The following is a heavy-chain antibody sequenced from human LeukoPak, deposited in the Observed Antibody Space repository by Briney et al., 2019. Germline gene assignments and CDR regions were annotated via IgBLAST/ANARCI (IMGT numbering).Heavy chain of an antibody. CDR2: INHSGST. J-gene: IGHJ4*02. CDR1: GGSFSGYY. CDR3: ARGTPYYYDSSGYYYGDY. Sequence: LETLSLTCAVYGGSFSGYYWSWIRQPPGKGLEWIGEINHSGSTNYNPSLKSRVTISVDTSKNQFSLKLSSVTAADTAVCYCARGTPYYYDSSGYYYGDYWGQGTLVTVSS. V-gene: IGHV4-34*01. D-gene: IGHD3-22*01.